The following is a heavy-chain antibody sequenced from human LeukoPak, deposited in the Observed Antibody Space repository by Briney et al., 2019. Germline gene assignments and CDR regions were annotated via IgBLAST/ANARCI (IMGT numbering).Heavy chain of an antibody. D-gene: IGHD3-9*01. Sequence: GRSLRLSCAASGXTFSSYGIHWVRQAPGKGLEWVALISYDGSNKYYADSVKGRFTISRDNAKNSLYLQMNSLRAEDTAVYYCARDLTGEYYFDYWGQGTLVTVSS. V-gene: IGHV3-30*03. CDR2: ISYDGSNK. CDR1: GXTFSSYG. J-gene: IGHJ4*02. CDR3: ARDLTGEYYFDY.